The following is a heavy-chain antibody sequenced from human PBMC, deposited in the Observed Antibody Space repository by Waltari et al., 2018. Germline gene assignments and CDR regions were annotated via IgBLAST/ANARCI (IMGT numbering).Heavy chain of an antibody. CDR1: GFTFDISA. J-gene: IGHJ5*02. D-gene: IGHD1-1*01. Sequence: EVQLLESGGGSAQPGESLRLSCAASGFTFDISALTWVRPAPGRGLVWVSSLSCSGGDTDYADSVKGRFTVSRDNSKNKVYLQMNNLRAEDTAVYYCTKDLTTAPGNVNWFHPWGQGTLVTVSS. V-gene: IGHV3-23*01. CDR2: LSCSGGDT. CDR3: TKDLTTAPGNVNWFHP.